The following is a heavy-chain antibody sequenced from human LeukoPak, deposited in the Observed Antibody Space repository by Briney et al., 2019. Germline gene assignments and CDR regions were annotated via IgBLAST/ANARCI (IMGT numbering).Heavy chain of an antibody. D-gene: IGHD4-11*01. CDR2: ISSSSRYI. J-gene: IGHJ4*02. Sequence: PGGSLRLSCAASGFTFNSYSMNWARQDPGKGLEWVSYISSSSRYIYDADSVKGRFTISRDNSKNTLYLQMNSLRAEDTAVYYCARGDHSNNHPFDYWGQGTLVTVPS. V-gene: IGHV3-21*01. CDR1: GFTFNSYS. CDR3: ARGDHSNNHPFDY.